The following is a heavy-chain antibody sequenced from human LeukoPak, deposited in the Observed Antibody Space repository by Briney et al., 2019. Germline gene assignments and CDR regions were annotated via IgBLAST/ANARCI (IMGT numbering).Heavy chain of an antibody. J-gene: IGHJ3*02. D-gene: IGHD3-3*01. CDR3: ARDFSPTYYDFWSGTPGDAFDI. Sequence: GAPVTVSSTASGYTFTSYGISWVRQAPGQGLAWMGGIRAYKGKTHYAQKLQGRVTMTTDTSTSTAYMELRSLRSDDTAVYYCARDFSPTYYDFWSGTPGDAFDIWGQGTMVTVSS. CDR2: IRAYKGKT. CDR1: GYTFTSYG. V-gene: IGHV1-18*01.